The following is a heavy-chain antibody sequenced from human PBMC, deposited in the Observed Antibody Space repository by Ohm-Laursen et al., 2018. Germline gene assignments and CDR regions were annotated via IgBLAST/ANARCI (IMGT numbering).Heavy chain of an antibody. CDR1: GFTFDDYA. CDR3: AKDTVTADAFDI. J-gene: IGHJ3*02. CDR2: ISWNSGSI. V-gene: IGHV3-9*01. D-gene: IGHD2-21*02. Sequence: SLRLSCAASGFTFDDYAMHWVRHAPGKGLEWVSGISWNSGSIGYADSVKGRFTISRDNAKNSLYLQMNSLRAEDTALYYCAKDTVTADAFDIWGQGTMVTVSS.